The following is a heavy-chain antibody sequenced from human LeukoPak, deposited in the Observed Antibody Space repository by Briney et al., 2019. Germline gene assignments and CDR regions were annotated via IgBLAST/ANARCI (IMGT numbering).Heavy chain of an antibody. V-gene: IGHV3-43*02. Sequence: GRSLRLSCAASGFTFDDYAMHWVRQAPGKGLEWVSLIGGDGGSTYYADSVKGRFTISRDNSKSSLFLQMKSLRTDDTALYYCVKEPHYYDRSGYFWGQGTLVTVSS. CDR2: IGGDGGST. CDR1: GFTFDDYA. D-gene: IGHD3-22*01. J-gene: IGHJ4*02. CDR3: VKEPHYYDRSGYF.